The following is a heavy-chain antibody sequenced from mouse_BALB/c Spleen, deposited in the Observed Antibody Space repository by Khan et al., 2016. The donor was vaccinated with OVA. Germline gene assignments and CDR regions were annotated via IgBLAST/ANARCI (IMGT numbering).Heavy chain of an antibody. V-gene: IGHV5-6*01. D-gene: IGHD4-1*01. CDR3: TSHLTGSFAY. CDR1: GFTFSNYG. CDR2: ISSDGTYT. J-gene: IGHJ3*01. Sequence: EVQLQESGGDLVKPGGSLKLSCAASGFTFSNYGMSWVRQTPDKRLEWVATISSDGTYTYYPHSVKGRFTISRNNAKNTLYLQMSSLKSEDTAMYYCTSHLTGSFAYWGQGTLVTVSA.